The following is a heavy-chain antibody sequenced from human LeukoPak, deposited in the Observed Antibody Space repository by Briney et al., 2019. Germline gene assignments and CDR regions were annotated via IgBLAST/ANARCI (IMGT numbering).Heavy chain of an antibody. J-gene: IGHJ5*02. Sequence: ASVKVSCKVSGHTVTELSMYGVRQAPGKGLELMGGFDPEDGETIYAQKFQGRVTMTEDTSTDTAYMELSSLRSEDTAVYYCATYSGSYYVNWFDPWGQGTLVTVSS. V-gene: IGHV1-24*01. D-gene: IGHD1-26*01. CDR2: FDPEDGET. CDR3: ATYSGSYYVNWFDP. CDR1: GHTVTELS.